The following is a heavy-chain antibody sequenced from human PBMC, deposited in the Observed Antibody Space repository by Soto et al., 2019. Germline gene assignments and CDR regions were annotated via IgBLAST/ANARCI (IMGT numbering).Heavy chain of an antibody. CDR2: IYNSGTT. V-gene: IGHV4-30-4*01. CDR3: ARGPAGDKVDY. D-gene: IGHD7-27*01. Sequence: QVQLQEPGPRLVEPSQTLSLTCTVSGRSISSGDYYWSWIRQSPGTGLEWIGHIYNSGTTYINPSRKSRVTISDDMSKNQFSLKVNSVTAADPALYSCARGPAGDKVDYWGQGTLVTVSS. J-gene: IGHJ4*02. CDR1: GRSISSGDYY.